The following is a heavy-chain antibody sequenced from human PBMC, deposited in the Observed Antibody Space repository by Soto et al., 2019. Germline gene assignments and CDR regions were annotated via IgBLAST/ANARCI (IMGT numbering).Heavy chain of an antibody. CDR1: EYSFTGHY. V-gene: IGHV1-2*02. Sequence: GASVKVSCKASEYSFTGHYLHWVRQAPGQGLEWMGWIDPKSGDTKYAPKFQDRVTMTRDTSISRAYMDLSSLRYDDTAVYYCARDYDKSGYEYFDPWGQGTLVTVSS. CDR3: ARDYDKSGYEYFDP. CDR2: IDPKSGDT. D-gene: IGHD3-22*01. J-gene: IGHJ5*02.